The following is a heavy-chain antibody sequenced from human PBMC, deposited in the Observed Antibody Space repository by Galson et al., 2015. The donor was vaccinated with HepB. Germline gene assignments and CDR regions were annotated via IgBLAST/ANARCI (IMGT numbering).Heavy chain of an antibody. CDR1: GFTFSSYG. V-gene: IGHV3-33*01. Sequence: SLRLSCAASGFTFSSYGMHWVRQAPGKGLEWVAVIWYDGSNKYYADSVKGRFTISRDNSKNTLYLQMNSLRAEDTAVYYCARDADALGYFDYWGQGTLVTVSS. CDR3: ARDADALGYFDY. J-gene: IGHJ4*02. D-gene: IGHD7-27*01. CDR2: IWYDGSNK.